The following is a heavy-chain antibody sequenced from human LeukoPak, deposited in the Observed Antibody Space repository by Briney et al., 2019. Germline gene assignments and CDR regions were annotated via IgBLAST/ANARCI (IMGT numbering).Heavy chain of an antibody. V-gene: IGHV3-74*01. CDR1: GFTFSSYW. Sequence: HPGGSLRLSCAASGFTFSSYWMHWVRQAPGKGLVWVSHIKTDGSSTTYADSVKGRFTISRDNAKNTLYLQMNSLRAEDTAVYYCARARYSDYDVDYWGQGTLVTVSS. CDR2: IKTDGSST. J-gene: IGHJ4*02. D-gene: IGHD5-12*01. CDR3: ARARYSDYDVDY.